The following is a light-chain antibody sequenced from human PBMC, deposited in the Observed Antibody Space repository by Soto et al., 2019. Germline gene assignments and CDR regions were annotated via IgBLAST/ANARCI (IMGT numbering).Light chain of an antibody. V-gene: IGLV1-44*01. CDR2: KND. CDR3: AVWDDSLNGYV. CDR1: SPNIGSNT. Sequence: QSVLAQPPSASGAPGQRVTISCSGSSPNIGSNTVNWYQHLPGTAPKLLIYKNDQRPSGVPDRFSGSKSGTSASLAISGLQSEDEADYYCAVWDDSLNGYVFGTGTKVTVL. J-gene: IGLJ1*01.